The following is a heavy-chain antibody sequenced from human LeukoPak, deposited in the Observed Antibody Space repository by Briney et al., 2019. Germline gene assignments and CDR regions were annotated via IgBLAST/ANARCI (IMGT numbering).Heavy chain of an antibody. V-gene: IGHV4-31*03. CDR3: AAPTAAGLDF. Sequence: SQTLSLTCPVSGDAISSGGYYWSWIRQPPGRGLEWIGYIDSNGTTYYNTSLKSRVSISVDTSKNQFFLNLNSVTAADTAVYYCAAPTAAGLDFWGQGALVTVSS. D-gene: IGHD6-13*01. CDR1: GDAISSGGYY. J-gene: IGHJ4*02. CDR2: IDSNGTT.